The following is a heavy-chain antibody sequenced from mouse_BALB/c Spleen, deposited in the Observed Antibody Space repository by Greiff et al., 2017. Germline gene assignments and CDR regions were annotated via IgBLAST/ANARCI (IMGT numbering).Heavy chain of an antibody. CDR3: AREVDGRFAY. V-gene: IGHV1-54*01. J-gene: IGHJ3*01. CDR2: INPGSGGT. Sequence: VQLHQSGAELVRPGTSVKVSCKASGYAFTNYLIEWVKQRPGQGLEWIGVINPGSGGTNYNEKFKGKATLTADKSSSTAYMQLSSLTSDDSAVYFCAREVDGRFAYWGQGTLVTVSA. D-gene: IGHD1-1*02. CDR1: GYAFTNYL.